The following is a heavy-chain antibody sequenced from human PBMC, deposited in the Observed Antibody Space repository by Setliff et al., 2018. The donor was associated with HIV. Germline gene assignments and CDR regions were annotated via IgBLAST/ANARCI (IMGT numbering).Heavy chain of an antibody. CDR1: GFTFGDFC. CDR3: ARGPTTVTNYYYYYIDV. J-gene: IGHJ6*03. V-gene: IGHV3-48*01. CDR2: ISSKRTSI. D-gene: IGHD4-17*01. Sequence: GGSLRLSCETSGFTFGDFCMNWVRQAPGKGLEWTSYISSKRTSIYYADSVKGRFTISRDNDRNSLYLQMNGLRAEDTAVYYCARGPTTVTNYYYYYIDVWGKGTTVTVSS.